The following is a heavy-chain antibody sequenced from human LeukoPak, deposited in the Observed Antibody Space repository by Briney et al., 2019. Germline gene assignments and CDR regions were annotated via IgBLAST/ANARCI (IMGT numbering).Heavy chain of an antibody. D-gene: IGHD3-22*01. CDR3: AKDKRPITYYYDSSGYS. V-gene: IGHV3-23*01. J-gene: IGHJ4*02. Sequence: GGSLRLSCGASGFTFSSYAMSWVRQAPGKGLEWVSSISGSGGSKYYADSVKGRFTISRDNSKNALYLQKNSLRAEDTAVYYCAKDKRPITYYYDSSGYSWGQGTLVTVSS. CDR1: GFTFSSYA. CDR2: ISGSGGSK.